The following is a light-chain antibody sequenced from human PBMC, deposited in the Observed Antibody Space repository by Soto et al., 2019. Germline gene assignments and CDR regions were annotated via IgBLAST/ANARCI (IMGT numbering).Light chain of an antibody. Sequence: DIQMTQSPSSLSASVGDRVTITCRASQGISNSLAWYQQKPGKVPKLLIYAASTLQSGVPSRFSGSGSGTDFTLTISSLQPEVVATYYCQKYNSAPTWTFGQGTKVEIK. CDR2: AAS. V-gene: IGKV1-27*01. CDR1: QGISNS. J-gene: IGKJ1*01. CDR3: QKYNSAPTWT.